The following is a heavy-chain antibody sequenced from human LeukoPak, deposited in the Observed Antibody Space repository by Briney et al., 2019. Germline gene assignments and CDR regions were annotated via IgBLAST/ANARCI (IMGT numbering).Heavy chain of an antibody. CDR1: GFTFSDYN. V-gene: IGHV3-11*01. Sequence: GGSLRLSCAASGFTFSDYNMSWIRQAPGKGLEWVSYISSSGSTIYYADSVKGRFTISRDNAKNSLYLQMNSLRAEDTAVYYCARVLVATTNFDYWGQGTLVTVSS. CDR3: ARVLVATTNFDY. J-gene: IGHJ4*02. CDR2: ISSSGSTI. D-gene: IGHD5-12*01.